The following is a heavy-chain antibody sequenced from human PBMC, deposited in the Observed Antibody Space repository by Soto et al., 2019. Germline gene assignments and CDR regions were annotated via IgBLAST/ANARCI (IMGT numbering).Heavy chain of an antibody. CDR2: IYYTGST. CDR1: GGSISNTNYY. CDR3: AKSYSSGWYGYGYYYGMDV. D-gene: IGHD6-19*01. Sequence: SETLSLTCSVSGGSISNTNYYWGWIRQPPGKGLDWIGSIYYTGSTYYNPSLKSRVTISVDTSKNQFSLKLSSVTAADTAVYYCAKSYSSGWYGYGYYYGMDVWGQGTTVTVSS. V-gene: IGHV4-39*07. J-gene: IGHJ6*02.